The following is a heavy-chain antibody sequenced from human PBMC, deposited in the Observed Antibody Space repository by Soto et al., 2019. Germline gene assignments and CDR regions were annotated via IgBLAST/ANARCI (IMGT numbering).Heavy chain of an antibody. D-gene: IGHD1-26*01. CDR1: GFTFSSYA. CDR2: ISYDGSNK. CDR3: AKPGGYSLSNYRRYIHGMTL. J-gene: IGHJ6*02. Sequence: GGSLRLSCAASGFTFSSYAMHWVRQAPGKGLEWVAVISYDGSNKYYADSVKGRFTISRDNSKNTLYLQMNSLRAEDPAGYYCAKPGGYSLSNYRRYIHGMTLWGQWTTVTACS. V-gene: IGHV3-30-3*02.